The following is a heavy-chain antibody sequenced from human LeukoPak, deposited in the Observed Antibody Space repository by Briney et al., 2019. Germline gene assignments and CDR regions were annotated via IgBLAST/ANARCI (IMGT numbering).Heavy chain of an antibody. CDR2: IYSGGST. CDR1: GFTFRNVW. V-gene: IGHV3-53*01. J-gene: IGHJ4*02. D-gene: IGHD3-22*01. Sequence: GGSLRLSCAASGFTFRNVWMSWVRQAPGKGLEWVSVIYSGGSTYYADSVKGRFTISRDNSKNTLYLQMNSLRAEDTAVYYCARIDDSSGYEYDYWGQGTLVTVSS. CDR3: ARIDDSSGYEYDY.